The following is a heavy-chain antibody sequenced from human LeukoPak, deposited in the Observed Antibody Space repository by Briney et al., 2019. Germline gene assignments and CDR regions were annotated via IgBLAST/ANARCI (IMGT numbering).Heavy chain of an antibody. J-gene: IGHJ5*02. D-gene: IGHD3-10*01. CDR2: VYYFGNA. Sequence: SETLSLTCSVSGGSITTTRYYWGWIRQSPGKGLEWIGSVYYFGNAYYRPSLLSRATISIDTSKKWISLNLTSVTARDTGIYYCATHKEGSYFASWGQGTLVTVSS. CDR3: ATHKEGSYFAS. V-gene: IGHV4-39*01. CDR1: GGSITTTRYY.